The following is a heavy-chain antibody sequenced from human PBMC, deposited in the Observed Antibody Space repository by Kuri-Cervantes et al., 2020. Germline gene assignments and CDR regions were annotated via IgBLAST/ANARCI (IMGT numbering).Heavy chain of an antibody. CDR1: GFTFSSYG. Sequence: GESLKISCAASGFTFSSYGMHWVRQAPGKGLEWVAVISYDGSNKYYADSVKGRFTISRDNSKNTLHLQMNSLRAEDTAVYYCARVPWYSSSWYLDYWGQGTLVTVSS. CDR3: ARVPWYSSSWYLDY. V-gene: IGHV3-30*03. J-gene: IGHJ4*02. CDR2: ISYDGSNK. D-gene: IGHD6-13*01.